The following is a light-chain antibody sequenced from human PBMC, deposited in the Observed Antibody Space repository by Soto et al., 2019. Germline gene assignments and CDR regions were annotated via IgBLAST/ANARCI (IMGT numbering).Light chain of an antibody. J-gene: IGLJ1*01. Sequence: QSVLTQPPSVSAAPGQRVTISCTGSSSNIGAGYEAHWYQQVPGTAPKLLIYENNNRPSGVPDRFSGSKSGTSASLAITGLQAEDEAEYYCQSYDSSLSCYVFGTGTKVTVL. CDR2: ENN. CDR3: QSYDSSLSCYV. CDR1: SSNIGAGYE. V-gene: IGLV1-40*01.